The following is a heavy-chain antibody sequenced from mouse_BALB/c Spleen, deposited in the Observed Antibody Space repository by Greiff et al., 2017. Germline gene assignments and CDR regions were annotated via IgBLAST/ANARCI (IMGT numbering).Heavy chain of an antibody. CDR1: GFSLTSYG. D-gene: IGHD2-9*01. CDR2: IWAGGST. J-gene: IGHJ3*01. V-gene: IGHV2-9*02. CDR3: ARSSYGSWFAY. Sequence: VMLVESGPGLVAPSQSLSITCTVSGFSLTSYGVHWVRQPPGKGLEWLGVIWAGGSTNYNSALMSRLSISKDNSKSQVFLKMNSLQTDDTAMYYCARSSYGSWFAYWGQGTLVTVSA.